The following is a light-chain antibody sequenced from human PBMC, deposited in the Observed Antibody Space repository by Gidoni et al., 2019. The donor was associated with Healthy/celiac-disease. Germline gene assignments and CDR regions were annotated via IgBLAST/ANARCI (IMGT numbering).Light chain of an antibody. CDR1: QDISNY. CDR2: DAS. J-gene: IGKJ3*01. V-gene: IGKV1-33*01. CDR3: QQYDNLPFT. Sequence: DSQMTQSPSSLSASVGDRVTITCQAIQDISNYLNWYQQKPGKAPKLLIYDASNLETGVPSRFSGSGSGTDFTFTISSLQPEDIATYYCQQYDNLPFTFGPGTKVEIK.